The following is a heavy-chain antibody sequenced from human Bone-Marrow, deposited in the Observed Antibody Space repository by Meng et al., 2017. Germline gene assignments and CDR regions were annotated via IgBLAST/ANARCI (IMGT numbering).Heavy chain of an antibody. CDR3: ARGPTTMAHDFDY. CDR2: INHSGST. J-gene: IGHJ4*02. Sequence: QGKIKQGGAGWLKPSETLSLTCVVSGGSFSDYYWSWIRQPPGKGLEWIGEINHSGSTNYNPSLESRATISVDTSQNNLSLKLSSVTAADSAVYYCARGPTTMAHDFDYWGQGTLVTVSS. CDR1: GGSFSDYY. D-gene: IGHD4-11*01. V-gene: IGHV4-34*01.